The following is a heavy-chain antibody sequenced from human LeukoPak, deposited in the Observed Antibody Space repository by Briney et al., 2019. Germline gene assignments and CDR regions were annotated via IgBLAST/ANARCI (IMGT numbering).Heavy chain of an antibody. Sequence: PGGSLRLSCAASGFTFSSYAMSWVRQAPGKGLEWVSAISGSGGSTYYADSVKGRFTISRDDSKNTLYLQMNSLRAEDTAVYYCAKVGYYYDSSGYSSPGFDYWGQGTLVTVSP. J-gene: IGHJ4*02. D-gene: IGHD3-22*01. CDR3: AKVGYYYDSSGYSSPGFDY. CDR1: GFTFSSYA. V-gene: IGHV3-23*01. CDR2: ISGSGGST.